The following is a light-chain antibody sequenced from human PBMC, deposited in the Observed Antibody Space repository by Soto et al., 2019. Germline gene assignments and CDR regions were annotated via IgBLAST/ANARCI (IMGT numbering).Light chain of an antibody. V-gene: IGLV2-14*01. CDR1: SSDVGGYNY. Sequence: QSVLTQPASVSGSPGQSITISCTGTSSDVGGYNYVSWYQQHPGKAPKLMIYDVSNRPSGVSNRFSGSKSGNTASLTISRLQAEDEADYYCSSYTSSSRVFGGGTKLTVL. CDR2: DVS. CDR3: SSYTSSSRV. J-gene: IGLJ2*01.